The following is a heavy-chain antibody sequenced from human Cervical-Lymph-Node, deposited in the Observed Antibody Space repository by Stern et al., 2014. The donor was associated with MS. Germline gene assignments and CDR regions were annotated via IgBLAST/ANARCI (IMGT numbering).Heavy chain of an antibody. Sequence: VQLEESGGGLVTPGGSLRLSCAASGFTFRDYYMNWVRQAPGKGLQWVSFISSSGSSTVYADSVKGRFTISRDNTKKSLYLDMNSLTAEDTAVYYCAKDLGRGVGMDVWGQGTTVTVS. CDR3: AKDLGRGVGMDV. J-gene: IGHJ6*02. D-gene: IGHD3-10*01. CDR2: ISSSGSST. CDR1: GFTFRDYY. V-gene: IGHV3-11*01.